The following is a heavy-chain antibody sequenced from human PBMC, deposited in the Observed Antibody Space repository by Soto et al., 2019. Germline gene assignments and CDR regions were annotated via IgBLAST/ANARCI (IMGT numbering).Heavy chain of an antibody. V-gene: IGHV3-30*18. D-gene: IGHD3-9*01. Sequence: GGSLRLSCAASGFTFSSYGMHWVRQAPGKGLEWVAVISYDGSNKYYADSVKGRFTISRDNSKNTLYLQMNSLRAEDTAVYYCAKGGLLRYFDWSNDAFDIWGQGTMVTVSS. CDR3: AKGGLLRYFDWSNDAFDI. CDR1: GFTFSSYG. J-gene: IGHJ3*02. CDR2: ISYDGSNK.